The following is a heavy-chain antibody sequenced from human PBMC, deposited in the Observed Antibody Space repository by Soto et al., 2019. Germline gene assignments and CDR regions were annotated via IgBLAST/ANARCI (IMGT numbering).Heavy chain of an antibody. CDR3: AKTTMMAVVVDAFDI. D-gene: IGHD3-22*01. CDR2: ISGSGIST. J-gene: IGHJ3*02. Sequence: EVQLLESGGGLVQPGGSLRLSCAASGFTFSNYAMSWVRQAPGKGLEWVSAISGSGISTSYADSVKGRFTISRNNSKNTLYLLMTGLRAEDTAVYYCAKTTMMAVVVDAFDIWGQGTKVTVSS. CDR1: GFTFSNYA. V-gene: IGHV3-23*01.